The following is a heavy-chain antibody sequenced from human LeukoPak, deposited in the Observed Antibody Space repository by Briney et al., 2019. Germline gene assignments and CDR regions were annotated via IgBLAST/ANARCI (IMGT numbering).Heavy chain of an antibody. CDR3: ARDRGGYSTDFDW. Sequence: GGSLRLSCAASGFTFSSYAMSWVRQAPGKGLEWVSAISGSGGSTYYADSVKGRFTISRDNSKNTLYLQMDGLRAEDTAVYYCARDRGGYSTDFDWWGQGALVTVSS. D-gene: IGHD5-12*01. CDR1: GFTFSSYA. J-gene: IGHJ4*02. V-gene: IGHV3-23*01. CDR2: ISGSGGST.